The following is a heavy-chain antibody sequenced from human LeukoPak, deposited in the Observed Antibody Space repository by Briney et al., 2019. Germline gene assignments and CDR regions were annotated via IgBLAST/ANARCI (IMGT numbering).Heavy chain of an antibody. CDR3: ASTFPYCSDDDCAL. V-gene: IGHV3-66*01. Sequence: HPGGSLRLSCAASGFTVSSIYMNWVRQAPGKGLEWVSVIYSGGSTYYADSVKGRFTISRDNSKNTLYLQMNNLRAEDTAVYYCASTFPYCSDDDCALGGQGTLVTVSS. D-gene: IGHD2-15*01. CDR2: IYSGGST. J-gene: IGHJ1*01. CDR1: GFTVSSIY.